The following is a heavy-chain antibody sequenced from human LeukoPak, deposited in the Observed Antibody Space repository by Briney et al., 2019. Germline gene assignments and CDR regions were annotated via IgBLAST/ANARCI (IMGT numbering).Heavy chain of an antibody. CDR1: GYTFTNYY. CDR3: SRPFSHYGPFDY. Sequence: ASVKVSCKASGYTFTNYYMHWVRQAPGQGLEWMGIINPSDGRTTYAQKFQGRVTMTRDTSTSTVYMELSSLRSEDTAVYYCSRPFSHYGPFDYWGQGTLVTVSS. J-gene: IGHJ4*02. D-gene: IGHD2/OR15-2a*01. V-gene: IGHV1-46*01. CDR2: INPSDGRT.